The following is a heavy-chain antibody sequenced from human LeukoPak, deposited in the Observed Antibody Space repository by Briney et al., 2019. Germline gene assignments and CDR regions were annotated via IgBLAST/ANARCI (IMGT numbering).Heavy chain of an antibody. V-gene: IGHV4-39*01. CDR3: ATPDPIGVVPAAIGAFDI. CDR2: IYYSGST. Sequence: SETLSLTCTVSGGSISSSSYYWGWIRQPPGKVLEWNGSIYYSGSTYYNPSLKSRVTISVDTSKNQFSLKLSSVTAADTAVYYCATPDPIGVVPAAIGAFDIWGQGTMVTVSS. D-gene: IGHD2-2*02. CDR1: GGSISSSSYY. J-gene: IGHJ3*02.